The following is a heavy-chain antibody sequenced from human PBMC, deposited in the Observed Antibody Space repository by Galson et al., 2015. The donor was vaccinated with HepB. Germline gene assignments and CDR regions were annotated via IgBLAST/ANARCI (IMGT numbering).Heavy chain of an antibody. CDR1: GFTVSSNY. CDR2: IYSGGST. Sequence: SLRLSCAASGFTVSSNYMSWVRQAPGKGLEWVSVIYSGGSTYYADSVKGRFTISRDNSKNTLYLQMNSLRAEDTAVYYCARGTHYSGSYFSFQPYYFDYWGQGTLVTVSS. D-gene: IGHD1-26*01. J-gene: IGHJ4*02. CDR3: ARGTHYSGSYFSFQPYYFDY. V-gene: IGHV3-53*01.